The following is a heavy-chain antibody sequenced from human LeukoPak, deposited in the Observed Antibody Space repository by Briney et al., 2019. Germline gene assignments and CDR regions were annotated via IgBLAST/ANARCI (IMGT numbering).Heavy chain of an antibody. V-gene: IGHV4-31*03. CDR3: ARGSVDIVATTPFDY. J-gene: IGHJ4*02. Sequence: SETLSLTCTVSGGSISSGGYYWSWIRQHPGKGLEWIGYIYYSGSTYYNPSLKSRVTMSVDTSKNQFSLKLSSVTAADTAVYYCARGSVDIVATTPFDYWGQGTLVTVSS. CDR2: IYYSGST. D-gene: IGHD5-12*01. CDR1: GGSISSGGYY.